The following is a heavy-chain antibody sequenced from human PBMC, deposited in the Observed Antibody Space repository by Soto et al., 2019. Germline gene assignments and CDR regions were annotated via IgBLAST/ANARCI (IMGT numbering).Heavy chain of an antibody. J-gene: IGHJ4*02. CDR3: ARDGRPGYYDYVWGAVEMDY. D-gene: IGHD3-16*01. Sequence: VQLVESGGGLVQPGGSLRLSCAVSGFTFGSYGMHWVRQAPGKGLEWVAVIWFDGSNKYYADSVKGRFTISRDNSKNTLYVQMNSLRAEDTAVYYCARDGRPGYYDYVWGAVEMDYWGQGTLVTVSS. V-gene: IGHV3-33*08. CDR1: GFTFGSYG. CDR2: IWFDGSNK.